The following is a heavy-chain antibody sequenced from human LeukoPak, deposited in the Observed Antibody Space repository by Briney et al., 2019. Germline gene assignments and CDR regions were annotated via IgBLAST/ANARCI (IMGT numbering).Heavy chain of an antibody. Sequence: GGSLRLSCSASGFTFSDYSMNWVRQAPGKGLEWVAYIKSDIYYADSVKGRFTISRDNAKNLLYLQMNSLTVEDTAVYYCARADTSSWYQEYWGQGTLVTVSS. CDR3: ARADTSSWYQEY. CDR2: IKSDI. J-gene: IGHJ4*02. V-gene: IGHV3-69-1*02. CDR1: GFTFSDYS. D-gene: IGHD6-13*01.